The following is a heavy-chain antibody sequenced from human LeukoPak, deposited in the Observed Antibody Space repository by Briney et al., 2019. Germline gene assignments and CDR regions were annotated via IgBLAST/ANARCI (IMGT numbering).Heavy chain of an antibody. D-gene: IGHD2-15*01. Sequence: ASVKVSCKASGYTFTSYGISWVRQAPGQGLEWIGWISAYNGNTNYAQKLQGRVTMTTDTSTSTAYMELRSLRSDDTAVYYCARYCSGGSCYSENAFDIWGQGTMVTVSS. CDR1: GYTFTSYG. J-gene: IGHJ3*02. CDR2: ISAYNGNT. V-gene: IGHV1-18*01. CDR3: ARYCSGGSCYSENAFDI.